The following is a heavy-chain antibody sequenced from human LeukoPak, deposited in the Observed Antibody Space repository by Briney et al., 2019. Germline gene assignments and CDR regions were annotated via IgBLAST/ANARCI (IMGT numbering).Heavy chain of an antibody. CDR2: IKQDGSEK. D-gene: IGHD3-22*01. V-gene: IGHV3-7*01. J-gene: IGHJ4*02. CDR1: GFTFSRYW. CDR3: ARDDSSGYYDY. Sequence: PGGSLRLSCAASGFTFSRYWMSWVRQAPGKGLEWVANIKQDGSEKYYVDSVKGRFTISRDNAKNSLYLQMNSLRAEDTAVYYCARDDSSGYYDYWGQGTLVTVSS.